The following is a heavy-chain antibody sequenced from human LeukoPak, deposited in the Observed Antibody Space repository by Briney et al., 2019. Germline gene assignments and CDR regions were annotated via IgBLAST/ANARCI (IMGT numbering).Heavy chain of an antibody. CDR3: ARIQYTRGYSYGPSDY. CDR1: GYTFTSYD. CDR2: INPSGGST. V-gene: IGHV1-46*01. J-gene: IGHJ4*02. D-gene: IGHD5-18*01. Sequence: ASVKVSCKASGYTFTSYDINWVRQATGQGLEWMGIINPSGGSTSYAQKFQGRVTMTRDTSTSTVYMELSSLRSGDTAVYYCARIQYTRGYSYGPSDYWGQGTLVTVSS.